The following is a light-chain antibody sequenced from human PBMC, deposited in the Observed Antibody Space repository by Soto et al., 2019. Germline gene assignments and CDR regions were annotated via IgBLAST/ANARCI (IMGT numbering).Light chain of an antibody. CDR2: VAS. V-gene: IGKV1-16*01. CDR3: LHYASQPLT. Sequence: DIQLTQSPAALSASLGDRVIITCRASHDIGTSLTWFQQRPGKAPRSLISVASRLQPGVPSTFTGSGSGTEFTLTISSLQPEDVAAYFCLHYASQPLTFGGGTSLQIK. J-gene: IGKJ4*02. CDR1: HDIGTS.